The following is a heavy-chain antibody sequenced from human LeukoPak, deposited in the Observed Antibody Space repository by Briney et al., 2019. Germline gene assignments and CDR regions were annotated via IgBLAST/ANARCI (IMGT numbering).Heavy chain of an antibody. J-gene: IGHJ4*02. CDR2: IFYSGST. V-gene: IGHV4-39*01. D-gene: IGHD2-15*01. CDR3: ARRKAYCSGSLCYADY. CDR1: GGSINSGRYY. Sequence: SETLSLTCAVSGGSINSGRYYWGWIRQPPGKGLEWIGSIFYSGSTYYNPSLKSRVTISVDTSKNQFSLNLSSVTAADTAVYYCARRKAYCSGSLCYADYWGQGSLVTVSS.